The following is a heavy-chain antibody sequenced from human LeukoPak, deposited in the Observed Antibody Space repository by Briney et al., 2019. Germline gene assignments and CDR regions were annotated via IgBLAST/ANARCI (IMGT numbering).Heavy chain of an antibody. D-gene: IGHD7-27*01. CDR2: ISSSGGST. J-gene: IGHJ4*02. Sequence: GGSLRLSCAASRFTFSSYAMSWVRQAPGKGLEWVSTISSSGGSTYYADSVKGRFTISRDNSKNTLYLQVNSLRAEDTAVYYCARDPGAWRYFDYWGQGTLVTVSS. CDR1: RFTFSSYA. V-gene: IGHV3-23*01. CDR3: ARDPGAWRYFDY.